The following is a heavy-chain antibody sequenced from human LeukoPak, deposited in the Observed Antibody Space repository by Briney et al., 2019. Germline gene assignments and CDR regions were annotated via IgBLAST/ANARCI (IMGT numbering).Heavy chain of an antibody. CDR3: AELGITMIGGV. D-gene: IGHD3-10*02. Sequence: GGSPRLSCAASGFTFSSYELNWVRQAPGKGLEWVSYISSSGSTIYYADSVKGRFTISRDNAKNSLYLQMNSLRAEDMAVYYCAELGITMIGGVWGKGTTVTISS. J-gene: IGHJ6*04. V-gene: IGHV3-48*03. CDR2: ISSSGSTI. CDR1: GFTFSSYE.